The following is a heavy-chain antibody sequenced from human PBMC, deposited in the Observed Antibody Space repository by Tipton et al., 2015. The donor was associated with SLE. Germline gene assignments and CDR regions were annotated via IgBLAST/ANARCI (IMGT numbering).Heavy chain of an antibody. Sequence: TLSLTCAVYGGSFSDYYWTWIRQPPGKGLEWIGEINHSGSTNYNPSLKSRVTISVDTSKNQFSLKVTSVTAADTAVYYCARGGAGYNWHYGYWGQGTLVTVSS. CDR3: ARGGAGYNWHYGY. V-gene: IGHV4-34*01. D-gene: IGHD1-7*01. J-gene: IGHJ4*02. CDR1: GGSFSDYY. CDR2: INHSGST.